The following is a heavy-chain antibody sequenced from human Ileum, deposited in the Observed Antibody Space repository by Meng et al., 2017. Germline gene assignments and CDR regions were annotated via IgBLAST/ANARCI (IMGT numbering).Heavy chain of an antibody. Sequence: QVQLQASGPGRVKPSGTLSLTCAVSGGSISSSNWWSWVRQPPGKGLEWIGEIYHSGSTNYNPSLKSRVTISVDKSKNQFSLKLNSVTAADTAVYYCASLRYNWNYSADYWGQGTLVTVSS. CDR1: GGSISSSNW. D-gene: IGHD1-7*01. CDR2: IYHSGST. V-gene: IGHV4-4*02. CDR3: ASLRYNWNYSADY. J-gene: IGHJ4*02.